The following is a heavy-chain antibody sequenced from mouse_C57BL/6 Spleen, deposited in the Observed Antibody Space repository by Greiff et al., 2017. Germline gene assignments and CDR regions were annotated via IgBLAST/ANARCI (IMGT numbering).Heavy chain of an antibody. V-gene: IGHV1-47*01. Sequence: QVQLQQSGAELVKPGASVKMSCKASGYTFTTYPIEWMKQNHGKSLEWIGNFHPYNDDTKYNEKFKGKATLTVEKSSSTVYLELSRLTSDDSAVYYCARRHYYGSSYDWYFDVWGTGTTVTVSS. CDR2: FHPYNDDT. CDR3: ARRHYYGSSYDWYFDV. J-gene: IGHJ1*03. CDR1: GYTFTTYP. D-gene: IGHD1-1*01.